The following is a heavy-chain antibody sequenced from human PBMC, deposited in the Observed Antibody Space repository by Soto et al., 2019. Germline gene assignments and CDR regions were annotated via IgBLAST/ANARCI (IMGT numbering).Heavy chain of an antibody. J-gene: IGHJ6*02. V-gene: IGHV1-69*06. CDR1: GGTFSSYA. Sequence: SVKVSCKASGGTFSSYAISWVRQAPGQGLEWMGGIIPIFGTANYAQKFQGRVTITADKSTSTAYMELSSLRSEDTAVYYCETQAPKYYDTLTVSYYYYYYGMDVWGQGTTVTVSS. CDR3: ETQAPKYYDTLTVSYYYYYYGMDV. D-gene: IGHD3-9*01. CDR2: IIPIFGTA.